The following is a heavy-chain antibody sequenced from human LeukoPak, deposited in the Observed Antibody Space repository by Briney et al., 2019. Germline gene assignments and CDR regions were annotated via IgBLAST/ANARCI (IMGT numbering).Heavy chain of an antibody. V-gene: IGHV4-34*01. Sequence: SETLSLTCAVYGGSFSGYYWSWIHQPPGKGLEWIGEINHSGSTNYNPSLKSRVTISVDTSKNQFSLKLSSVTAADAAVYYCARSGDFWSGYFDYWGQGTLVTVSS. D-gene: IGHD3-3*01. CDR2: INHSGST. CDR1: GGSFSGYY. CDR3: ARSGDFWSGYFDY. J-gene: IGHJ4*02.